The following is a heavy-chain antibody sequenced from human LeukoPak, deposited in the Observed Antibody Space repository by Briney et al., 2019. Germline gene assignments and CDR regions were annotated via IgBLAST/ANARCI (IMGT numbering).Heavy chain of an antibody. D-gene: IGHD4-17*01. V-gene: IGHV1-69*13. J-gene: IGHJ4*02. CDR1: GGTFSSYA. CDR3: ARVGGGDYGDYRFDY. CDR2: IIPIFGTA. Sequence: SVKVSCKASGGTFSSYAISWVRQAPGQGLEWMGGIIPIFGTANYAQKFQGRDTIAADESTSTAYMELSSPRSEDTAVYYCARVGGGDYGDYRFDYWGQGTLVTVSS.